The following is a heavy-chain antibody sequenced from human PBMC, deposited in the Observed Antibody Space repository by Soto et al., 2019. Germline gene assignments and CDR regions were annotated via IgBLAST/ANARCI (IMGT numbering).Heavy chain of an antibody. D-gene: IGHD4-17*01. CDR2: ISGSGGST. CDR1: GFTFSSYA. V-gene: IGHV3-23*01. CDR3: AKEPRYGDYDGIGGKNDY. Sequence: GGSLRLSCAASGFTFSSYAMSWVRQAPGKGLEWVSAISGSGGSTYYADSVKGRFTISRDNSKNTLYLQMNSLRAEDTAVYYCAKEPRYGDYDGIGGKNDYWGQGTLVTVSS. J-gene: IGHJ4*02.